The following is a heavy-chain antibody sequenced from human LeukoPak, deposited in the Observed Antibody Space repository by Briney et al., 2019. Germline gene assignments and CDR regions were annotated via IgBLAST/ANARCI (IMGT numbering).Heavy chain of an antibody. CDR3: AKRGVVIRGFLVGFHKEAYYYDS. V-gene: IGHV3-23*01. CDR1: GITLSNYG. J-gene: IGHJ4*02. D-gene: IGHD3-10*01. Sequence: PGGSLRLSCAVSGITLSNYGMSWVRQAPGKGLEWVAGISDSGGRTNYADSVKGRFTISRDNPKNTLSLQMNSLRTEDTAVYFCAKRGVVIRGFLVGFHKEAYYYDSWGQGALVTVPS. CDR2: ISDSGGRT.